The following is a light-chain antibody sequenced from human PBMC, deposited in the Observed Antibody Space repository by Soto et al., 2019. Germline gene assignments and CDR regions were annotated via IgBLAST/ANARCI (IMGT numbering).Light chain of an antibody. CDR2: GAS. J-gene: IGKJ1*01. V-gene: IGKV3-20*01. Sequence: EIVLTQSPGTLSLSPGERATLSCRASQSVTSIYLACYQQKPGQTCQAPRLLIYGASTRAPGIPYRFSGSGSGTDFTLTSSRLEAEGFAVYYCYQYGSSPWTFGQGSKGEIK. CDR3: YQYGSSPWT. CDR1: QSVTSIY.